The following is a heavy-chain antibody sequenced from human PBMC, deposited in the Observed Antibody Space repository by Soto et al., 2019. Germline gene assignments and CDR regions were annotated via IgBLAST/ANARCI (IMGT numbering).Heavy chain of an antibody. D-gene: IGHD6-13*01. CDR3: ARDAAAGLNDY. V-gene: IGHV1-18*01. Sequence: ASVKVSFKASGYTFTSYGISWVRQAPGQGLEWMGWISAYNGNTKYVQKFQGRVTMTTDTSTSTAYMELRSLRSDDTAVYYCARDAAAGLNDYWGQGTLVTVSS. CDR1: GYTFTSYG. J-gene: IGHJ4*02. CDR2: ISAYNGNT.